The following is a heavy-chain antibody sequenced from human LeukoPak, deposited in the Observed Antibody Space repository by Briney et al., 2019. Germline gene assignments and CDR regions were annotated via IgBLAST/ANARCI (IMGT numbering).Heavy chain of an antibody. CDR3: ARSAPGYSHGYIDY. D-gene: IGHD5-18*01. V-gene: IGHV3-23*01. J-gene: IGHJ4*02. CDR1: GFTFNNYA. CDR2: ISGSGGST. Sequence: GGSLRLSCAASGFTFNNYAMSWVRQAPGKGLEWVSAISGSGGSTYYADSVKGRFTISRDNAKKSLYLQLNSLRADDTAVYYCARSAPGYSHGYIDYWGQGTLVTVPS.